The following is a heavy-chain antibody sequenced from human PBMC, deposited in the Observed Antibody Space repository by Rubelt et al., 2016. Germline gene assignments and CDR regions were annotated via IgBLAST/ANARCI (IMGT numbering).Heavy chain of an antibody. CDR3: AGGDGSIMIGPEW. CDR1: GFTFSDYV. V-gene: IGHV3-33*01. CDR2: IWNDGHNK. D-gene: IGHD3-16*01. Sequence: QVQLVESGGGVVQPGRSLRLSCAASGFTFSDYVMHWVRQAPGKGLEWVAVIWNDGHNKYYADSVKGRFTISRDNSTNKLYLQMDSMRAEDTAVYYCAGGDGSIMIGPEWWGQGTRVTVSS. J-gene: IGHJ4*02.